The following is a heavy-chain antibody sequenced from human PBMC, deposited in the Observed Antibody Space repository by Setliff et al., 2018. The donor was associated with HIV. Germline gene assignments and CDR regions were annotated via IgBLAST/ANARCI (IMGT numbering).Heavy chain of an antibody. V-gene: IGHV1-46*01. J-gene: IGHJ4*02. CDR3: ARDRGGAAREYYFDY. D-gene: IGHD6-6*01. CDR2: INPSGGSS. CDR1: GYTFTSYY. Sequence: ASVKVSCKASGYTFTSYYMNWVRQAPGQGLEWMGIINPSGGSSTYAQKFQGRVTMTRDTSTSTVYMELSSLRSEDTAVYYCARDRGGAAREYYFDYWGQGTLVTVSS.